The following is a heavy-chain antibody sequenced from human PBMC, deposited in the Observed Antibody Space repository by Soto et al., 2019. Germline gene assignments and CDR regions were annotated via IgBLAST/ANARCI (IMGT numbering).Heavy chain of an antibody. CDR2: ISSRGEST. J-gene: IGHJ4*02. Sequence: EVQLLESGGGLVQPGGSLRLSCAASGFTFSSYAMSWVRQAAGKGLEWVSAISSRGESTYYTDSVKGRFTISRDNAKSTLCLQMNSQRAEDTALYYCAKRYYYDNSGLWDSWGQGTLVTVSS. D-gene: IGHD3-22*01. CDR3: AKRYYYDNSGLWDS. CDR1: GFTFSSYA. V-gene: IGHV3-23*01.